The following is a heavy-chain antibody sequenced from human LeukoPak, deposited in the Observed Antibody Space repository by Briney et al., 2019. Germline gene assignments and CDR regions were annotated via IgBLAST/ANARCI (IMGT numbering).Heavy chain of an antibody. CDR1: GFTFSSYA. CDR3: AKISPLDYGGKPWALDI. CDR2: IDPSGGGT. J-gene: IGHJ3*02. V-gene: IGHV3-23*01. Sequence: GGSLRLSCAASGFTFSSYAMSWVRQTPGKGLEWVSGIDPSGGGTYYADSVKGRFTISRDNSKNTLYLQMNSLRGEDTAVYYCAKISPLDYGGKPWALDIWGQGTMVTVSS. D-gene: IGHD4-23*01.